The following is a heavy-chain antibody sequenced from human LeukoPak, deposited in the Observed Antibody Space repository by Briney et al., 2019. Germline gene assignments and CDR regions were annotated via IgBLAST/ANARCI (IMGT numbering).Heavy chain of an antibody. V-gene: IGHV1-2*02. CDR2: INPKSGAT. CDR3: ALWFGELSALINYYYYGMDV. J-gene: IGHJ6*02. Sequence: ASVTVSCKASGYTFTDYYMHWVRQAPGQGLEWMGWINPKSGATNYAQNFQGRVTMTRDTSISTAYMELSRLRSDDTAVYYCALWFGELSALINYYYYGMDVWGQGTTVTVSS. D-gene: IGHD3-10*01. CDR1: GYTFTDYY.